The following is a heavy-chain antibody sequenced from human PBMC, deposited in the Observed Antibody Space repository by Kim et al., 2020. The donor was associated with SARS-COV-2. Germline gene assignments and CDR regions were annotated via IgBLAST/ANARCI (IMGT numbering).Heavy chain of an antibody. Sequence: GGSLRLSCAASGFTFSSYEMNWVRQAPGKGLEWVSYISSSGSTIYYADSVKGRFTISRDNAKNSLYLQMNSLRAEDTAVYYCARRGLSRPNDYSNYLIDYWGQGTLVTVSS. CDR1: GFTFSSYE. J-gene: IGHJ4*02. CDR3: ARRGLSRPNDYSNYLIDY. V-gene: IGHV3-48*03. CDR2: ISSSGSTI. D-gene: IGHD4-4*01.